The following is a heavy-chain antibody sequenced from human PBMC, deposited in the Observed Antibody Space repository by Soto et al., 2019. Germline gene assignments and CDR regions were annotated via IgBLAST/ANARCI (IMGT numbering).Heavy chain of an antibody. CDR1: GGTFSSYT. J-gene: IGHJ4*02. V-gene: IGHV1-69*02. CDR3: ARFGSGSEDY. D-gene: IGHD1-26*01. CDR2: IIPILGIA. Sequence: QVQLVQSGAEVKKPGSSVKVSCKASGGTFSSYTISWVRQAPGQGREWMGRIIPILGIANYAQKFQGRVTSTGDKYTSTAYMELRSLRSEGKGVYYCARFGSGSEDYWGQGTLVTVSS.